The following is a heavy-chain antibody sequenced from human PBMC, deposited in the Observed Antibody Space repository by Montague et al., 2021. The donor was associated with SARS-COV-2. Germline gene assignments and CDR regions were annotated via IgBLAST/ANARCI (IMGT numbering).Heavy chain of an antibody. CDR3: ARQDIQLRFDL. Sequence: SETLSLTCTVSSASISNDIYYWGWIRQLPGKGPEWIGGSRYGGTSYYNPSLKSRVTISIDTSKNQCSLTMTAVTAADTAVYFCARQDIQLRFDLWGRGALVTVSS. V-gene: IGHV4-39*01. J-gene: IGHJ2*01. D-gene: IGHD1-1*01. CDR2: SRYGGTS. CDR1: SASISNDIYY.